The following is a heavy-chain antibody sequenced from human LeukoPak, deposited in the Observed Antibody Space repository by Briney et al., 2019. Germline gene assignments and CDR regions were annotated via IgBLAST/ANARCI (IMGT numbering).Heavy chain of an antibody. CDR2: IYYSGST. CDR1: GGSISSYY. J-gene: IGHJ5*02. CDR3: ARQTQIWFGEWGFDP. V-gene: IGHV4-59*08. D-gene: IGHD3-10*01. Sequence: SETLSLTCTVSGGSISSYYWSWIRQPPGKGLEWIGYIYYSGSTNYNPSLKSRVTISVDTSKNQFSLKLSSVTAADTAVYYCARQTQIWFGEWGFDPWGQGTLVTVSS.